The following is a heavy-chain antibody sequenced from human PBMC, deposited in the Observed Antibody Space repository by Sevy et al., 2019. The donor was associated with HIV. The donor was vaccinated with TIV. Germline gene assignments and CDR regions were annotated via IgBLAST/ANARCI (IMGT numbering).Heavy chain of an antibody. CDR3: ARDGGYCSSTSCPIRGYYYYYGMDV. Sequence: GGSLRLSCAASGFTFSSYAMHWVRQAPGKGLEWVAVISYDGSNKYYADSVKGRFTISRDNSKNTRYLQMNSLAAEDTAVYYCARDGGYCSSTSCPIRGYYYYYGMDVWGQGTTVTVSS. D-gene: IGHD2-2*01. CDR2: ISYDGSNK. V-gene: IGHV3-30-3*01. J-gene: IGHJ6*02. CDR1: GFTFSSYA.